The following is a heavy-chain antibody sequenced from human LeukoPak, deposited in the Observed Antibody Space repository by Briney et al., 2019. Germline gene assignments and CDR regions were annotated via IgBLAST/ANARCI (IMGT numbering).Heavy chain of an antibody. J-gene: IGHJ4*02. Sequence: GGSLRLSCAASGFTFSNYWMHWVRQAPGKGLVWVAHINTDGSATTYGDAAKGRFTVSRDNANYALSLEMNSLRVEDTAVYYCARGTAAAAGIDYWGQGTLVTVSS. V-gene: IGHV3-74*01. CDR3: ARGTAAAAGIDY. CDR1: GFTFSNYW. D-gene: IGHD6-13*01. CDR2: INTDGSAT.